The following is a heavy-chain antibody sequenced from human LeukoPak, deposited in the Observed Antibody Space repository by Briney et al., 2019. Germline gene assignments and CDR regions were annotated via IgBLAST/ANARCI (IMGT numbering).Heavy chain of an antibody. CDR2: ISYSGSV. CDR3: ARVHYASGSLSSWFDP. V-gene: IGHV4-59*08. Sequence: PSETLSLTCTVSSGSITNDYWSWIRQPPGKGLEWIGYISYSGSVNYNPSLKTRVTMSLDTSRNQFSLRLSSVTAADTAMYYCARVHYASGSLSSWFDPWGRGTLVTVSS. D-gene: IGHD3-10*01. J-gene: IGHJ5*02. CDR1: SGSITNDY.